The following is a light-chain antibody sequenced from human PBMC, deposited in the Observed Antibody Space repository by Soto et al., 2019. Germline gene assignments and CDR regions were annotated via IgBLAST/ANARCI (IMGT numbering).Light chain of an antibody. CDR3: QQYGSSPQT. J-gene: IGKJ5*01. CDR1: QSVSSSY. Sequence: EIVLTQSPGTLSLSPGERATLSCRASQSVSSSYLAWYQQKPDQAPRLLIYGASSRATGIPDRFSGSGSGTDFTLTISRLEPEDFAVYYGQQYGSSPQTFGQGTRLEIK. CDR2: GAS. V-gene: IGKV3-20*01.